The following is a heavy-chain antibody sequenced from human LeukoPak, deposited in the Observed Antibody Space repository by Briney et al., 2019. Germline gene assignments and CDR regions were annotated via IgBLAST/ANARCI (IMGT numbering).Heavy chain of an antibody. CDR1: VGSISSSSYY. D-gene: IGHD2-15*01. J-gene: IGHJ5*02. CDR3: ASHLLRSHYPPYIWFDP. Sequence: SSETLSLTCTVSVGSISSSSYYWGWSRQPPGKGLEWIVSIYYSGNTYYSPSLKSRVTLSVDTSKNQFSLKLSSVTAADTAVYYCASHLLRSHYPPYIWFDPWGQGTLVTVSS. V-gene: IGHV4-39*01. CDR2: IYYSGNT.